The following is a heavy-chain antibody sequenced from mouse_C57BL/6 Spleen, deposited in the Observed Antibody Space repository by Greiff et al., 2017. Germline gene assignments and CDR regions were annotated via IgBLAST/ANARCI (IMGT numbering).Heavy chain of an antibody. Sequence: VQLQQSGPELVKPGASVKLSCKASGYTFTSYAINWVKQRPGQGLEWIGWIYPRDGSTKYNEKFKGKATLTVYTSSSTAYMELHSLTSEDSAVSCCARAHCGGGMDYWGQRTSVTVSS. CDR2: IYPRDGST. CDR1: GYTFTSYA. V-gene: IGHV1-85*01. D-gene: IGHD1-1*02. CDR3: ARAHCGGGMDY. J-gene: IGHJ4*01.